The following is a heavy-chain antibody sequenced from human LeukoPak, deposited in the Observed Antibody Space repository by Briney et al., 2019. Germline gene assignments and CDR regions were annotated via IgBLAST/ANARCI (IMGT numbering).Heavy chain of an antibody. V-gene: IGHV4-59*01. CDR1: GASISSYY. J-gene: IGHJ3*02. D-gene: IGHD3-22*01. CDR3: ARGVYKYDSSGSRAFDI. Sequence: SETLSLTCTVSGASISSYYWSWIRQPPGKGLEWIGYSYYSGSTNYNPSLKSRVTISVDTSKNQFSLKLSSVTAADTAVYYCARGVYKYDSSGSRAFDIWGQGTMVTVSS. CDR2: SYYSGST.